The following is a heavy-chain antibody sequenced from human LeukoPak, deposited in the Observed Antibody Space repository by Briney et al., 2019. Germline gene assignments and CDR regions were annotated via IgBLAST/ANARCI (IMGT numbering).Heavy chain of an antibody. J-gene: IGHJ4*02. D-gene: IGHD3-3*01. CDR1: GGSISSSSYY. CDR3: ARGGITIFGVVTPPGY. CDR2: IFYSGNP. Sequence: SETLSLTCTVSGGSISSSSYYWDWIRQAPGKRLEWIGNIFYSGNPLYNPSLKSRVTISVDTSKNHFSLKLSSVTAADTAVYYCARGGITIFGVVTPPGYWGQGTLVTVSS. V-gene: IGHV4-39*02.